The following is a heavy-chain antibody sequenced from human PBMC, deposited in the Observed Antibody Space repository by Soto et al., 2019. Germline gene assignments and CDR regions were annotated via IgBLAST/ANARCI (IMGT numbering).Heavy chain of an antibody. CDR1: GGSISSSSYY. V-gene: IGHV4-39*01. CDR3: ARVKDFWSGYYGYYFDY. D-gene: IGHD3-3*01. CDR2: IYYSGST. Sequence: PSETLSLTCTVSGGSISSSSYYWGWIRQPPGKGLEWIGSIYYSGSTYYNPSLKSRVTISVDTSKNQFSLKLSSVTAADTAVYYCARVKDFWSGYYGYYFDYWGPGTLVTVSS. J-gene: IGHJ4*02.